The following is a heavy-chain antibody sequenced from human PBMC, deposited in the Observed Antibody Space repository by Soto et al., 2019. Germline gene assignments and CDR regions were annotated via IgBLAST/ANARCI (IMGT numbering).Heavy chain of an antibody. V-gene: IGHV5-51*01. CDR3: ARGGDGYNLAYYYGMDV. CDR1: GYSFTSYW. D-gene: IGHD5-12*01. Sequence: LGESLKISCKGSGYSFTSYWIGWVRQMPGKGLEWMGIIYPGDSDTRYSPSFQGQVTISADKSISTAYLQWSSLKASDTAMYYCARGGDGYNLAYYYGMDVWGQGTTVTVSS. CDR2: IYPGDSDT. J-gene: IGHJ6*02.